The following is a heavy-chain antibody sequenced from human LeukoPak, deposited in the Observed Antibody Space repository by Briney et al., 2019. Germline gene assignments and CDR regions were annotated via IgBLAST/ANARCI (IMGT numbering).Heavy chain of an antibody. J-gene: IGHJ6*02. CDR3: AKSTSPLYYYYGMDV. CDR2: ISGSGGST. CDR1: GFTFSNYA. Sequence: GGSLRLYCAASGFTFSNYAMSWVRQAPGKGLEWVSTISGSGGSTYYADSVKGRFTISRDNSKNTLYLQLNSLRAEDTAVYYCAKSTSPLYYYYGMDVWGQGTTVTVSS. D-gene: IGHD2-2*01. V-gene: IGHV3-23*01.